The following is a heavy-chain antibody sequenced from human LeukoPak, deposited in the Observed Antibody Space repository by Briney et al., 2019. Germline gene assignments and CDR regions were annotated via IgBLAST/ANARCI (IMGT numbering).Heavy chain of an antibody. CDR1: GFTFSSFD. V-gene: IGHV3-30*19. D-gene: IGHD4-17*01. CDR2: ISYDGSNK. CDR3: ARDPTTVTTFPEY. Sequence: PGGSLRLSCAASGFTFSSFDMHWVRQAPGKGLEWVAVISYDGSNKYYADTVKGRFTISRDKSKNTLYLQINSLTAKDTAVYYCARDPTTVTTFPEYWGQGTLVTVSS. J-gene: IGHJ4*02.